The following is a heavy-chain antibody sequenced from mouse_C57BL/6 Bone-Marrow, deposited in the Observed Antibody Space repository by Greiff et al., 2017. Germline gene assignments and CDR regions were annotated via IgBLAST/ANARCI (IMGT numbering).Heavy chain of an antibody. Sequence: VMLVESGPELVKPGASVKISCKASGYAFSSSWMNWVKQRPGKGLEWIGRIYPGDGDTNYNGKFKGKATLTADKSSSTAYMQLSSLTSEDSAVYFCARAYGSSYRFAYWGQGTLVTVSA. J-gene: IGHJ3*01. V-gene: IGHV1-82*01. CDR1: GYAFSSSW. CDR3: ARAYGSSYRFAY. CDR2: IYPGDGDT. D-gene: IGHD1-1*01.